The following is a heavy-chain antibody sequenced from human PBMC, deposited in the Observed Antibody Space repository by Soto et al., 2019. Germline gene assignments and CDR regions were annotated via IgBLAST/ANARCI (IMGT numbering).Heavy chain of an antibody. J-gene: IGHJ6*03. CDR1: GGSFSGYY. CDR2: INHSGST. D-gene: IGHD4-4*01. V-gene: IGHV4-34*01. CDR3: ARGGYSREQSEYYYYYMDV. Sequence: SETLSLTCAVYGGSFSGYYWSWIRQPPGKGLEWIGEINHSGSTNYNPSLKSRVTISVDTSKNQFSLKLSSVTAADTAVYYCARGGYSREQSEYYYYYMDVWGKGTMVTVSS.